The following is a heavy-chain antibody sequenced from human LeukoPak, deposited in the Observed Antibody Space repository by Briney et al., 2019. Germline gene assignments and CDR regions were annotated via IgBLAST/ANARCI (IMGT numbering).Heavy chain of an antibody. CDR1: GFTFSSYS. CDR2: IAYDGSNK. V-gene: IGHV3-30*04. D-gene: IGHD6-19*01. CDR3: ARCGIAVAGKIFDY. J-gene: IGHJ4*02. Sequence: GRSLRLSCAASGFTFSSYSMHWVRQPPGKGLEWVAFIAYDGSNKSNANSVKGRFTISRDNSKNTLYLQMNSLRAEDTAVYYCARCGIAVAGKIFDYSGPRTLVTISS.